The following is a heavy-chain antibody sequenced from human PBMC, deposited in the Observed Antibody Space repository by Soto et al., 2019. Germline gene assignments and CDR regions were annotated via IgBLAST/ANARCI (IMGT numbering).Heavy chain of an antibody. J-gene: IGHJ4*02. CDR3: ATSAYCSGGSCYLYDY. D-gene: IGHD2-15*01. V-gene: IGHV3-21*01. Sequence: EVQLVESGGGLVKPGGSLRLSCAASGFTFSSYSMNWVRQAPGKGLEWVSSISSSSSYIYYADSVKGRFTISRDNAKNSRYLQMNSLRAEDTAVYYCATSAYCSGGSCYLYDYWGQGTLVTVSS. CDR2: ISSSSSYI. CDR1: GFTFSSYS.